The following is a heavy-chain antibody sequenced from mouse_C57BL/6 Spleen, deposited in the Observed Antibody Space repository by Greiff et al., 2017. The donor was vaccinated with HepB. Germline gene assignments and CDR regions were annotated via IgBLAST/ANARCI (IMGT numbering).Heavy chain of an antibody. CDR1: GYAFSSSW. V-gene: IGHV1-82*01. Sequence: QVQLQQSGPELVKPGASVKISCKASGYAFSSSWMNWVKQRPGKGLEWIGRIYPGDGDTNYNGKFKGKATLTADKSSSTAYMQLSSLTSEDSAVYFCARGVITTVVATDFDYWGQGTTLTVSS. J-gene: IGHJ2*01. CDR2: IYPGDGDT. D-gene: IGHD1-1*01. CDR3: ARGVITTVVATDFDY.